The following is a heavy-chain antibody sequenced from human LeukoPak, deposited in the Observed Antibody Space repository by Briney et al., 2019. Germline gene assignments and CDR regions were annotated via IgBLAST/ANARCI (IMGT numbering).Heavy chain of an antibody. J-gene: IGHJ5*02. CDR2: IYTSGST. CDR1: GGSISSGSYY. D-gene: IGHD3-9*01. V-gene: IGHV4-61*02. Sequence: SETLSLTCTVSGGSISSGSYYWSWIRQPAEKGLEWIGRIYTSGSTNYNPSLKSRVTISLDTSKNQFSLKLSSVTAADTAVYYCARERAYYDILPRWFDPWGQGTLVTVS. CDR3: ARERAYYDILPRWFDP.